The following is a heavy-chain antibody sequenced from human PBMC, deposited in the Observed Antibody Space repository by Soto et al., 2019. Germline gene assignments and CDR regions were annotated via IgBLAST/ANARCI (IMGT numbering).Heavy chain of an antibody. D-gene: IGHD4-17*01. V-gene: IGHV3-23*01. CDR2: VSGSGGNT. J-gene: IGHJ4*02. CDR3: AKDNDDYGDYNYFDY. CDR1: GFTFTSYA. Sequence: GGSLRLSCAASGFTFTSYAMSWVRQAPGKGLEWISTVSGSGGNTYYAKSVEGRFTISRDNSKNTLYLQMNSLRAEDTAVYYCAKDNDDYGDYNYFDYWGQGTLVTGLL.